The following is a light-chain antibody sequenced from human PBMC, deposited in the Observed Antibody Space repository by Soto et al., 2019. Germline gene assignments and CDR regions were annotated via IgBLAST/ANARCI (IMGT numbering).Light chain of an antibody. Sequence: QLVLTQSPSASASLGASVKLTCTLSSGHSSYAIAWHQQQPEKGPRYLMKLNSDGSHSKGDGIPDRFSGSSSGAERYLTISSLQSEDEADYYCQPWDTGIRVVFAGGTKLTVL. V-gene: IGLV4-69*01. CDR2: LNSDGSH. CDR3: QPWDTGIRVV. J-gene: IGLJ2*01. CDR1: SGHSSYA.